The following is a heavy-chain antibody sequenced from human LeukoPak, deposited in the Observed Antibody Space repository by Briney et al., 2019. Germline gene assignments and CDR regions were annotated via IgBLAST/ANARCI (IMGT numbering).Heavy chain of an antibody. V-gene: IGHV1-8*03. Sequence: ASVKVSCKASGYTFTSYDINWVRQATGQGLEWMGWMNPNSGNTGYAQKFQGRVTITRNTSISTAYMELSSLRSEDTAVYYCARGSVAGTPPYYYYYMDVWGKGTTVTVSS. D-gene: IGHD6-19*01. CDR3: ARGSVAGTPPYYYYYMDV. J-gene: IGHJ6*03. CDR1: GYTFTSYD. CDR2: MNPNSGNT.